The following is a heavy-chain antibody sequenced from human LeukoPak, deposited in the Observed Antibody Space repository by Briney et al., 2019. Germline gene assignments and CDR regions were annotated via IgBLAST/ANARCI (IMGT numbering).Heavy chain of an antibody. CDR2: FVTAGDK. Sequence: GGSLRLSCAASRFTFSTYDMHWVRQATGEGLEWVSIFVTAGDKYYPGSLKGRFTISRENAKNSLCLQMNSLRAGDTAVYYCARDLSPETTYVRTSCPAGGTWGQGTLVTVSS. CDR1: RFTFSTYD. CDR3: ARDLSPETTYVRTSCPAGGT. V-gene: IGHV3-13*04. D-gene: IGHD2-2*01. J-gene: IGHJ4*02.